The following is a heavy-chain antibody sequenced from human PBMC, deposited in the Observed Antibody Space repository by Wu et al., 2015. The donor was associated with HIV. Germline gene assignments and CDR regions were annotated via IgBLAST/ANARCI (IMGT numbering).Heavy chain of an antibody. V-gene: IGHV1-18*04. CDR2: ISPYNANT. CDR3: ARGGXVRAQLSQYYLDF. Sequence: VQSGGEVKKPGASVRVSCQASQYRFITYGVTWVRQVPGHGFEWMGWISPYNANTDVAQKFRDRLTMTTDTSTTTAYMELRSLRTDDTAVYFCARGGXVRAQLSQYYLDFWGQGTLVTVSS. D-gene: IGHD3-10*02. CDR1: QYRFITYG. J-gene: IGHJ4*02.